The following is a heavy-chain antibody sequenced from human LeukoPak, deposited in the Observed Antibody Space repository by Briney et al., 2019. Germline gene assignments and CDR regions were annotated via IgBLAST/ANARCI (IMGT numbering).Heavy chain of an antibody. D-gene: IGHD5-12*01. V-gene: IGHV4-31*03. Sequence: SQSLSLTCTLSGGSISSGGYYWSWLRQHPGKGLEWIGYIYYSGATYYTPSLKSRVTISVDTSKNQFSLKLSSVTAADTAVYYCARGKVATIWFDPWGQGTLVTVSS. CDR1: GGSISSGGYY. J-gene: IGHJ5*02. CDR2: IYYSGAT. CDR3: ARGKVATIWFDP.